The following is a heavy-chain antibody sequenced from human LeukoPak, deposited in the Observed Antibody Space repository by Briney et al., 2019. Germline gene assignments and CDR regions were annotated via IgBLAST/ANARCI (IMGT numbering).Heavy chain of an antibody. J-gene: IGHJ4*02. CDR3: ARADPVDTAMVSFDY. CDR1: GYTFTSYG. D-gene: IGHD5-18*01. V-gene: IGHV1-18*01. CDR2: ISAYNGNT. Sequence: ASVKVSCKASGYTFTSYGISWVRQAPGQGLEWMGWISAYNGNTNYAQKLQGRVTMTTDTSTSTAYMELRSLRSDDTAVYYCARADPVDTAMVSFDYWGQGTLVTVSS.